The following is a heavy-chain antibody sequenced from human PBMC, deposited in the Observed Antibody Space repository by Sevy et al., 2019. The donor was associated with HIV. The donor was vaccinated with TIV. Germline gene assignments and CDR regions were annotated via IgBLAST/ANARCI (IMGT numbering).Heavy chain of an antibody. J-gene: IGHJ4*02. Sequence: GGSLRLSCACTGFTFSDYYMSWIRQSPGKGLEWVSYISSSSNAIYYADSVKGRFTISRDNAKKSMYLQMNSLRAEDTAVYYCARDGEAVAGTGDFDHWGQGTLVTVSS. CDR3: ARDGEAVAGTGDFDH. CDR2: ISSSSNAI. V-gene: IGHV3-11*01. D-gene: IGHD6-19*01. CDR1: GFTFSDYY.